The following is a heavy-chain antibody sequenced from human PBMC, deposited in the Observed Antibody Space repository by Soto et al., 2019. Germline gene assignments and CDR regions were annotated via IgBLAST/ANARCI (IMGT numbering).Heavy chain of an antibody. CDR3: VRRDGYNKGRPFDY. CDR2: ISGSGGTT. J-gene: IGHJ4*02. CDR1: GFTFNNYA. Sequence: PGGSLRLSCAAAGFTFNNYAMTWVRQAPGKGLQWVSGISGSGGTTYYADSVKGRFTISRDNSKNTLYLQMNSLRAEDTAIYYCVRRDGYNKGRPFDYWGQGTLVTVSS. D-gene: IGHD5-12*01. V-gene: IGHV3-23*01.